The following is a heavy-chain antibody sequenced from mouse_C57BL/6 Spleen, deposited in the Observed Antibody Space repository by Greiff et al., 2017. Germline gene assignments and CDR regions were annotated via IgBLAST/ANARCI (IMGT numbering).Heavy chain of an antibody. J-gene: IGHJ3*01. Sequence: QVQLQQSGPGLVAPSQSLSITCTVSGFSLTSYAISWVRQPPGKGLEWLGVIWTGGGTNYNSALKSRLSISKDNSKSQVFLKMNSLQTDDTARYYCARVYDYDGGAWFAYWGQGTLVTVSA. D-gene: IGHD2-4*01. V-gene: IGHV2-9-1*01. CDR3: ARVYDYDGGAWFAY. CDR1: GFSLTSYA. CDR2: IWTGGGT.